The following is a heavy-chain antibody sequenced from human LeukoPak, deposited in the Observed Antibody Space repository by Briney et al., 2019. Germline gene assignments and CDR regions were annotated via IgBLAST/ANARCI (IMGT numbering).Heavy chain of an antibody. V-gene: IGHV3-23*01. CDR2: IYYGGGNT. J-gene: IGHJ4*02. CDR3: AKDHGAAVVPRRFDY. Sequence: GGSLRLSCAASGFSFSNYAMSWVRQAPGKGLEWVSTIYYGGGNTYSADSVKGRFTIPRDNSRNMVYLQMNSLRAEDTAVYYCAKDHGAAVVPRRFDYWGQGTLVTVSS. D-gene: IGHD2-2*01. CDR1: GFSFSNYA.